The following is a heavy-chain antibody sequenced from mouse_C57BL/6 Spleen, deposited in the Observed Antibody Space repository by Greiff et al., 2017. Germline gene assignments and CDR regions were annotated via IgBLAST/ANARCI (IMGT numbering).Heavy chain of an antibody. Sequence: QVQLQQPGAELVRPGSSVKLSCKASGYTFTSYWMDWVKQRPGQGLEWIGNIYPSDSETHYNQKFKDKATLTVDKSSSTAYMQLSSLTSEDSAVYYCARQNSGYDGFAYWGQGTLVTVSA. J-gene: IGHJ3*01. V-gene: IGHV1-61*01. D-gene: IGHD2-2*01. CDR3: ARQNSGYDGFAY. CDR1: GYTFTSYW. CDR2: IYPSDSET.